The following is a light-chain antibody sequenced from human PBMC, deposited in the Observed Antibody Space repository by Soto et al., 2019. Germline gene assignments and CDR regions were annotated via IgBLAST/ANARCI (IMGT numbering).Light chain of an antibody. CDR3: QQSHTNPLT. CDR1: QSISRY. J-gene: IGKJ4*01. V-gene: IGKV1-39*01. CDR2: SAS. Sequence: DIQMTQSPSSLSASVGDSVTISRRASQSISRYLNWYQQKPGKAPKLLIFSASGLQSGVPSRFSGGGYGTEFTLTISSLQLEDFATYYCQQSHTNPLTFGGGTKVEIK.